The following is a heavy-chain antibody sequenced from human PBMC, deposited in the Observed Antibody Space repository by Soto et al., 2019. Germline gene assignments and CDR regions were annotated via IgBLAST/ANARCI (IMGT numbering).Heavy chain of an antibody. J-gene: IGHJ6*02. CDR3: ARDNPPSYSSGRYYYYYGLDV. CDR2: IWYDGSVK. CDR1: GFTFSSYG. V-gene: IGHV3-33*01. Sequence: GGSLRLSCATSGFTFSSYGMHWVRQAPGKGLEWVAVIWYDGSVKYCADSVKGRFTISRDNSKNTLFLQMNSLRAEDSAVYYCARDNPPSYSSGRYYYYYGLDVWGQGTTVTVSS. D-gene: IGHD6-19*01.